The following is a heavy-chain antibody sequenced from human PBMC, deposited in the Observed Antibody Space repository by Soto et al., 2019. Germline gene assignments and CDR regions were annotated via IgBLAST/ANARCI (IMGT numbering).Heavy chain of an antibody. V-gene: IGHV4-61*01. D-gene: IGHD3-3*01. CDR1: GDSISSTSHY. Sequence: QVQLQESGPGLVKPSETLSLICTVSGDSISSTSHYWSWIRQPPGKGLEWIGYLYDSGTTNYNLALKSRVTISVDTSKNRVSLKLRSVTAADTAVYYCARTRRFGVGAWYDPWGQGTLVTVSS. CDR3: ARTRRFGVGAWYDP. J-gene: IGHJ5*02. CDR2: LYDSGTT.